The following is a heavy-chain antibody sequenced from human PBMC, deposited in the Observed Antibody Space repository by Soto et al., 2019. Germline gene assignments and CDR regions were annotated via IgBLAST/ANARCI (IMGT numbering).Heavy chain of an antibody. CDR3: ARMNVDSYQFCYARDV. D-gene: IGHD4-17*01. CDR1: GFSLTTGKMG. J-gene: IGHJ6*02. V-gene: IGHV2-26*01. Sequence: SGPKLVNPTDTLTLTCTVSGFSLTTGKMGVSWIRQPPGKALEWLAHIFSDNERSYSTSLQGRLTISKDTSGGQVVRSMTNVDPVDTATYYWARMNVDSYQFCYARDVWGQGTTFRISS. CDR2: IFSDNER.